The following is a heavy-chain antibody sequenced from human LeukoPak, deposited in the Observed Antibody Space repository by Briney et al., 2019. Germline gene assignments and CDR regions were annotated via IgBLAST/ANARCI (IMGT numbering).Heavy chain of an antibody. J-gene: IGHJ4*02. CDR2: ISGSGGST. CDR1: GFTFSSYA. CDR3: ARDRDFSGYLPHDY. V-gene: IGHV3-23*01. Sequence: GGSLRLSCAASGFTFSSYAMSWVRQAPGKGLEWVSAISGSGGSTYSADSVKGRFTISRDDSKNTLYLQMNSLRDEDTAVYYCARDRDFSGYLPHDYWGQGTLVTVSS. D-gene: IGHD5-12*01.